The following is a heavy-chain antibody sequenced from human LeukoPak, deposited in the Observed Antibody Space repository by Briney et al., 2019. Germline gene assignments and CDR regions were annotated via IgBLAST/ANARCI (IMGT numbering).Heavy chain of an antibody. Sequence: ASVKVSCKAFGYTFTSNYMHWVRRASGQGPEWMGVISPSGGSTTYAQKFQGRVTLTRDMSTSTDYLELSSLRSEDTAVYYCARAGGYCGRISCPYYFDYWGQGSLIAVSS. CDR3: ARAGGYCGRISCPYYFDY. J-gene: IGHJ4*02. D-gene: IGHD2-15*01. V-gene: IGHV1-46*01. CDR2: ISPSGGST. CDR1: GYTFTSNY.